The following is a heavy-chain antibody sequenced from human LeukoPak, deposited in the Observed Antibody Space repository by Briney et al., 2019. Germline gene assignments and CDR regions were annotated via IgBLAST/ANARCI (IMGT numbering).Heavy chain of an antibody. CDR3: ARGTWELLTSDYYYMDV. Sequence: ASVKVSCKASGYTFTSYDINWVRQATGQGLEWMGWMNPNSGNTGYAQKFQGRVTITRNTSISTAYMELSSLRSEDTAVYYCARGTWELLTSDYYYMDVWGKGATVTVSS. CDR1: GYTFTSYD. CDR2: MNPNSGNT. V-gene: IGHV1-8*03. D-gene: IGHD1-26*01. J-gene: IGHJ6*03.